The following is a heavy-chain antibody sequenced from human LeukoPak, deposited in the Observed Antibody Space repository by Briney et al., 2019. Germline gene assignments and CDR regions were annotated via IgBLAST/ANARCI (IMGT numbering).Heavy chain of an antibody. CDR3: AKESYDSSGYYYVNYYYYGMDV. CDR1: GFTFDDYA. J-gene: IGHJ6*02. D-gene: IGHD3-22*01. V-gene: IGHV3-9*01. CDR2: ISWNSGSI. Sequence: GGSLRLSCAASGFTFDDYAMHWVRQAPGKGLEWVSGISWNSGSIGYADSVKGRFTISGDNAKNSLYLQMNSLRAEDTALYYCAKESYDSSGYYYVNYYYYGMDVWGQGTTVTVSS.